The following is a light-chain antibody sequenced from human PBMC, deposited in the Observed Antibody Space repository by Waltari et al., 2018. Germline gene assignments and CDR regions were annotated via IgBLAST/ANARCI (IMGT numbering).Light chain of an antibody. CDR2: GAS. J-gene: IGKJ1*01. Sequence: MLLTQSPGTLSLSPGERATLSCRASQSVSRSLAWYQQKPGQAPKLLIYGASTRATGIPDRFTGSGSGTDFSLTISSLEPEDFAIYFCQHYVRLPATFGQGTKVEIK. CDR1: QSVSRS. CDR3: QHYVRLPAT. V-gene: IGKV3-20*01.